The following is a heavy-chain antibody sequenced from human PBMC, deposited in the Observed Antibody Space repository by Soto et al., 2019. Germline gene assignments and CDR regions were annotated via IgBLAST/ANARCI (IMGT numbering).Heavy chain of an antibody. CDR2: FIPIFASA. Sequence: SVKVSCKASGGTVSSYAITWVRQAPGKGLEWMGVFIPIFASAHYAQKFQGRVTITADESSSTAYMELSGLRSEDTAIYYCARDLSSDSTGFRGYDLWGQGTLVTVSS. J-gene: IGHJ4*02. V-gene: IGHV1-69*13. D-gene: IGHD3-22*01. CDR3: ARDLSSDSTGFRGYDL. CDR1: GGTVSSYA.